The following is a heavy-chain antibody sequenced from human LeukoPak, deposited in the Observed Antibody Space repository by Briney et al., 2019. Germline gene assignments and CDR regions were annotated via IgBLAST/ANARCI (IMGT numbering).Heavy chain of an antibody. CDR3: ATPTVGTSRFDGFDI. V-gene: IGHV1-2*02. J-gene: IGHJ3*02. D-gene: IGHD4-23*01. Sequence: ASVKVSCKAAGYNFPAYFVHWVRQAPGLGLEWMGWINPNSGGTNYAQRFQGRVTMTRDTSISTAYMELSRLRSDDTAVYYCATPTVGTSRFDGFDIWGQGTMVTVSP. CDR2: INPNSGGT. CDR1: GYNFPAYF.